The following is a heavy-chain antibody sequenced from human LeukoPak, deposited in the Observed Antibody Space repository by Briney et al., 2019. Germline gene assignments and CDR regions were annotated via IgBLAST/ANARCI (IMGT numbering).Heavy chain of an antibody. J-gene: IGHJ3*02. D-gene: IGHD5-12*01. Sequence: SETLSLTCAVSGGSISSGGYSWSWVRQPPGEGLEWVGNIYHSGTTYYNPSLQSRVTISLDRSKNQFSLKLSSMTAADTAVYYCASGNTGYDRGAFDIWGQGTMVTVSS. CDR3: ASGNTGYDRGAFDI. CDR1: GGSISSGGYS. V-gene: IGHV4-30-2*01. CDR2: IYHSGTT.